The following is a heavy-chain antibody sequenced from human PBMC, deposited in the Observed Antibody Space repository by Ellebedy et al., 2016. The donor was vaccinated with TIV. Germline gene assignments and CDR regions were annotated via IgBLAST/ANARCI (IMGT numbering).Heavy chain of an antibody. Sequence: PGGSLRLSCAASGFSFSSYAVSWVRQAPGRGLEWVSTISSSGSTTYYADSVKGRFTMSRDNSKNTLDLQMNNLRADDTAVYFCTKSRAPALGWFESWGQGTLATVSS. V-gene: IGHV3-23*01. D-gene: IGHD7-27*01. J-gene: IGHJ5*01. CDR1: GFSFSSYA. CDR2: ISSSGSTT. CDR3: TKSRAPALGWFES.